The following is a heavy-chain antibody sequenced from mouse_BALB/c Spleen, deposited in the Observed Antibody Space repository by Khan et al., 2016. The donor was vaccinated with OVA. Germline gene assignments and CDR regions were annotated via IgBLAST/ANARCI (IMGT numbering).Heavy chain of an antibody. D-gene: IGHD1-1*01. CDR2: INPYNDGT. CDR3: ARDYGSSFWFAY. Sequence: VQLQQSGPELVKPGASVKMSCKASGYTFTNYIMHWVKQKPGQGLEWIGHINPYNDGTKYNEKFKGKATLTSDKSSSTAYMELSGLTSEDSAVYYCARDYGSSFWFAYWGQGTLVTVSA. J-gene: IGHJ3*01. CDR1: GYTFTNYI. V-gene: IGHV1S136*01.